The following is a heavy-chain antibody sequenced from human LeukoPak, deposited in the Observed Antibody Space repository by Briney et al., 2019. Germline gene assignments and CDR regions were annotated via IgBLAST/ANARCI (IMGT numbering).Heavy chain of an antibody. J-gene: IGHJ4*02. D-gene: IGHD4-11*01. CDR1: GFTFGDYA. CDR3: TRGAYSNYDY. Sequence: PGRSLRLSCTASGFTFGDYAMSWFRQAPGKGLEWVGFIRNRPNGGTTEYAASVKGRFTISRDDSKSIAYLQMNSLKIEDTAVYYCTRGAYSNYDYWGQGTLVTVSS. CDR2: IRNRPNGGTT. V-gene: IGHV3-49*03.